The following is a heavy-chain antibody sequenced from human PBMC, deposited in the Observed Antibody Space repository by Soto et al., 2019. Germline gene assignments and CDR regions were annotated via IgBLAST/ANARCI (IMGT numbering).Heavy chain of an antibody. CDR3: ATDGGNPDAFDI. D-gene: IGHD2-15*01. Sequence: ASVKVSCKVSGYTLTELSMHWVRQAPGKGLEWMGGFDPEDGETIYAQKFQGRVTMTEDTSTDTAYMELSSLRSEDTAVYCCATDGGNPDAFDIWGQGTMVTVSS. J-gene: IGHJ3*02. V-gene: IGHV1-24*01. CDR1: GYTLTELS. CDR2: FDPEDGET.